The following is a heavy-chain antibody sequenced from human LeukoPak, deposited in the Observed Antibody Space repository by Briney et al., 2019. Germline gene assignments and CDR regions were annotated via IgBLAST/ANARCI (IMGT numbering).Heavy chain of an antibody. V-gene: IGHV3-7*01. CDR1: GFTFSSYW. CDR3: ARDRAVAGRSPAYYYYYMDV. D-gene: IGHD6-19*01. J-gene: IGHJ6*03. Sequence: PGGSLRLSCAASGFTFSSYWMSWVRQAPGKGLEWVANIKQDGSEEYYVDSVKGRFTISRDNAKNSLYLQMNSLRAEDTAVYYCARDRAVAGRSPAYYYYYMDVWGKGTTVTVSS. CDR2: IKQDGSEE.